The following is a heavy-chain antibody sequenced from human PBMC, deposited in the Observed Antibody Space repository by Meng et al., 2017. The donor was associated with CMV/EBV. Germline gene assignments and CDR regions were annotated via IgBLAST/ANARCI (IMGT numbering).Heavy chain of an antibody. CDR3: ASGGDITFGVVIMSHYYYYGMDV. D-gene: IGHD3-3*01. V-gene: IGHV1-69*04. CDR2: IIPILGIA. CDR1: GYTFTDYG. J-gene: IGHJ6*02. Sequence: SVKVSCKASGYTFTDYGISWVRQAPGQGLEWMGRIIPILGIANYAQKFQGRVTITADKSTSTAYMELSSLRSEDTAVYYCASGGDITFGVVIMSHYYYYGMDVWGQGTTVTVSS.